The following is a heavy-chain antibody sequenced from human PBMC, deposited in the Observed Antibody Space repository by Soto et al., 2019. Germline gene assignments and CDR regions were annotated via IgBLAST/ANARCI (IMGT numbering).Heavy chain of an antibody. V-gene: IGHV3-74*01. CDR2: INSDGSTT. Sequence: EVQLVESGGGLVQPGGSLRLSCTASGFTFSNSWMHWVRQAPGKGLVWVSRINSDGSTTTYADSVKGRFTISRDNAKNTLYLQMNSLRTEDTAVYYCTRSYVIVPYAFDIWGQGTLVTVSS. CDR1: GFTFSNSW. D-gene: IGHD2-2*01. CDR3: TRSYVIVPYAFDI. J-gene: IGHJ3*02.